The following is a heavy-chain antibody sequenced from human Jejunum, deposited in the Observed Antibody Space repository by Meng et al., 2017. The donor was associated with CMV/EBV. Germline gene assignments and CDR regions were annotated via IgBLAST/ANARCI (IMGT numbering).Heavy chain of an antibody. CDR1: FGTYG. D-gene: IGHD4-17*01. CDR2: IRYDGSNK. CDR3: AKAIGDYGVYYYYGMDV. V-gene: IGHV3-30*02. J-gene: IGHJ6*02. Sequence: FGTYGMPWVRQAPGKGLEWVAFIRYDGSNKYYADSVKGRFTISRDNSKNTLYLQMNSLRAEDTAVYYCAKAIGDYGVYYYYGMDVWGQGTTVTVSS.